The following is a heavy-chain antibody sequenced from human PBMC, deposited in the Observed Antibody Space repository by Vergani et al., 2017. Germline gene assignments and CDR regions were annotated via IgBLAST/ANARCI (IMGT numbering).Heavy chain of an antibody. V-gene: IGHV1-46*01. CDR1: GYTFTSYY. D-gene: IGHD2-2*01. CDR2: INPSGGST. Sequence: QVQLVQSGAEVKKPGASVKVSCKASGYTFTSYYMHWVRQAPGQGLEWMGIINPSGGSTSYAQKFQGRVTMTRDTSTSTVYMELSSLRSEDTAVYYCARGDIVVVPAAMPHYYYYYYMDVWGKGTTVTVSS. CDR3: ARGDIVVVPAAMPHYYYYYYMDV. J-gene: IGHJ6*03.